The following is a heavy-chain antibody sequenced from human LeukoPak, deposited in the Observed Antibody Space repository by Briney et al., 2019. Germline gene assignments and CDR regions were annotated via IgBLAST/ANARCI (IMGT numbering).Heavy chain of an antibody. CDR1: GGSISSSSDY. J-gene: IGHJ3*02. CDR2: IYYSGST. Sequence: SETLSLTCTVSGGSISSSSDYWGWIRQPPGKGLEWIGSIYYSGSTYYNPSLKSRVTISRDTSKNQPSLRVTSVTAADTAIYYCARHYLYGDPPAFDIWGQGAMVTVSP. D-gene: IGHD2-21*02. V-gene: IGHV4-39*01. CDR3: ARHYLYGDPPAFDI.